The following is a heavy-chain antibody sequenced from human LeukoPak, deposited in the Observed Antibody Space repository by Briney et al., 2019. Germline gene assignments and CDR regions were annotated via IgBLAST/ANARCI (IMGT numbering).Heavy chain of an antibody. CDR1: GFTFSSFA. CDR2: ISYDGSNK. D-gene: IGHD3-10*01. V-gene: IGHV3-30-3*01. Sequence: PGGSLRLSCAASGFTFSSFAMHWVRQAPGKGLGWVAVISYDGSNKYYADSVKGRFTISRDNAKNTLYLRMNSLRPEDTAVYYCARAPGLGSGSAFDSWGQGTLVTVSS. CDR3: ARAPGLGSGSAFDS. J-gene: IGHJ4*02.